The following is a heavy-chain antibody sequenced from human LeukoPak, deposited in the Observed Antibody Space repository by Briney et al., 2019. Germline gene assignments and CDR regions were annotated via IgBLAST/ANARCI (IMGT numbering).Heavy chain of an antibody. V-gene: IGHV3-33*01. Sequence: PLRSLRLSRAASGFTFSNYGMHWVPQAPSKGVGGVAGIWYDGSKKYYADSVKGRCTISRDNSKNTLYLQMNSLRAEDTAVYYCARAHYYDSSGPHDAFDIWGQGTMVTVSS. D-gene: IGHD3-22*01. CDR2: IWYDGSKK. CDR3: ARAHYYDSSGPHDAFDI. J-gene: IGHJ3*02. CDR1: GFTFSNYG.